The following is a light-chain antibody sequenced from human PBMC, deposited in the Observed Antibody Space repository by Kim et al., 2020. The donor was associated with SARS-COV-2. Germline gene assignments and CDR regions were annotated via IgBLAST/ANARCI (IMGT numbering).Light chain of an antibody. CDR2: GKN. V-gene: IGLV3-19*01. CDR3: NSRDSSGNHLMV. Sequence: GQTVRITCQGDSLRSYYASWYQQQPGQAPVLVIYGKNNRPSGIPDRFSGSSSGNTASLTITGAQAEDEADYYCNSRDSSGNHLMVFGGGTQLTVL. J-gene: IGLJ2*01. CDR1: SLRSYY.